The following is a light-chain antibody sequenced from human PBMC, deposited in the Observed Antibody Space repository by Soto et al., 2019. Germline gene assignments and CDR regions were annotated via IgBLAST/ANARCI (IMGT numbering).Light chain of an antibody. V-gene: IGLV2-14*03. Sequence: QSALTQPASVSGSPGQSITISCTGTSSDVGAYNYVSWYQHHPGDAPKLLIYDVSTRPSGVSNRFSGSKSGNTASLTISGLQAEDEADYYCSSYTPSTTRVLGTGTIVTVL. CDR1: SSDVGAYNY. J-gene: IGLJ1*01. CDR3: SSYTPSTTRV. CDR2: DVS.